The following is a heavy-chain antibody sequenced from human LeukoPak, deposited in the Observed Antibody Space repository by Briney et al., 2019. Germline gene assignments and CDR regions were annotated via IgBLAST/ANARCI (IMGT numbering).Heavy chain of an antibody. J-gene: IGHJ5*02. V-gene: IGHV4-39*07. CDR1: GGSISSSSYY. D-gene: IGHD6-13*01. Sequence: SETLSLTCTVSGGSISSSSYYWGWIRQPPGKGLEWIGSIYYSGSTYYNPSLKSRVTMSVDTSKNQFSLKLSSVTAADTAVYYCAREETAAAINWFDPWGQGTLVTVSS. CDR2: IYYSGST. CDR3: AREETAAAINWFDP.